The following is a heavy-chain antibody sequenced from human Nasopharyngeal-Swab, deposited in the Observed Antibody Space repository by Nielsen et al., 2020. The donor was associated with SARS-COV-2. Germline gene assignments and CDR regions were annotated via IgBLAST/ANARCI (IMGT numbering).Heavy chain of an antibody. D-gene: IGHD3-3*01. CDR3: AAEGSGVFGVVIYAFDI. J-gene: IGHJ3*02. CDR1: GYTLTFLP. Sequence: ASVKVSCKVSGYTLTFLPIHWVRQAPRKGLEWMGTVVPEDGEPIYAQNFQGRVTMTEDTSTYTAYLELSSLRSEDTAVYYYAAEGSGVFGVVIYAFDIWGPGTLVTVSS. CDR2: VVPEDGEP. V-gene: IGHV1-24*01.